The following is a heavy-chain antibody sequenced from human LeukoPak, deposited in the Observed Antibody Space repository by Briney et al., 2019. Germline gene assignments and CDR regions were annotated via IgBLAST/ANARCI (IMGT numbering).Heavy chain of an antibody. V-gene: IGHV4-34*01. CDR3: ARWASAFYDSSGYYYEELFDY. CDR1: GFTFSSYS. Sequence: GSLRLSCAASGFTFSSYSMNWVRQPPGKGLEWIGEINHSGSTNYNPSLKSRVTISVDTSKNQFSLKLSSVTAADTAVYYCARWASAFYDSSGYYYEELFDYWGQGTLVTVSS. CDR2: INHSGST. J-gene: IGHJ4*02. D-gene: IGHD3-22*01.